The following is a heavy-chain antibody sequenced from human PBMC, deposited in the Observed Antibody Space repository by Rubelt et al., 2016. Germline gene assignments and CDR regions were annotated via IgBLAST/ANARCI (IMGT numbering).Heavy chain of an antibody. CDR3: ARCLRPADY. CDR2: INPDSGGT. V-gene: IGHV1-2*02. D-gene: IGHD5/OR15-5a*01. Sequence: QVQLVQSGAEVKKPGASVKVSCKASGYSFTGQYIQWVRQAPGQGFEWMGWINPDSGGTNYAQKFQGRVTMTRDTAINTAVMELSSLRSDDTAVYYCARCLRPADYWGQGTLVTVSS. J-gene: IGHJ4*02. CDR1: GYSFTGQY.